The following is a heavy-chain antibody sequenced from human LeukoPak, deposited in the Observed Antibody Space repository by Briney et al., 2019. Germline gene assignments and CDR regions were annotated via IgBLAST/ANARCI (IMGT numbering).Heavy chain of an antibody. CDR1: RFTFSSSL. J-gene: IGHJ4*02. CDR2: ISANGGST. D-gene: IGHD3-16*01. V-gene: IGHV3-64D*09. CDR3: VKDNGQGGFDY. Sequence: GGSLRLSCSASRFTFSSSLMFWVRQAPGKGPEYVAAISANGGSTYHTDKVYGRISISRDNSQNTLYLQMSRLRAEDTAVYYCVKDNGQGGFDYWGRGTLVTVSS.